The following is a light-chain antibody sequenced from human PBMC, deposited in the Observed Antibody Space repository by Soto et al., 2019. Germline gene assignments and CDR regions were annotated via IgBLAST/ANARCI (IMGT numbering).Light chain of an antibody. CDR3: HQRKSWPLT. CDR1: RYINTR. CDR2: QTS. J-gene: IGKJ1*01. Sequence: EILLTQAPATLSSFPGDRVTLSCRAMRYINTRLAWYQHRPGQAPRLLIYQTSIGAAGIPARFSASGSGTDFTLTISDVHPEDVALYCCHQRKSWPLTFGQGTKVDIK. V-gene: IGKV3-11*01.